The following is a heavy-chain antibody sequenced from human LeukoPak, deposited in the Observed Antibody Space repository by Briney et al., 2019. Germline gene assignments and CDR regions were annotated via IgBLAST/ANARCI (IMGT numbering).Heavy chain of an antibody. J-gene: IGHJ4*02. D-gene: IGHD3-22*01. CDR3: ARESYYYDSSHVGPDY. CDR1: GYTFTSYY. Sequence: ASVKVSCKASGYTFTSYYMHCVRQAPGQGLEWMGIINPSGGSTSYAQKFQGRVTMTRDTSTSTVYMELSSLRSEDTAVYYCARESYYYDSSHVGPDYWGQGTLVTVSS. V-gene: IGHV1-46*01. CDR2: INPSGGST.